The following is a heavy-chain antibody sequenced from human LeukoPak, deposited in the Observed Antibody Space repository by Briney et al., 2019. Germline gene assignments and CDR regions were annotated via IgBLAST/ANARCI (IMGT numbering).Heavy chain of an antibody. J-gene: IGHJ4*02. CDR1: GFTFSSYG. Sequence: PGGSLRLSCAASGFTFSSYGMQWVRQAPGKGLEGVAVISYDGSNKYYADSVKGRFTISRDNSKNTLYLQMNSLRAEDTAVYYCVFSRDYGGTVFDYWGQGTLVTVSS. CDR3: VFSRDYGGTVFDY. V-gene: IGHV3-30*03. D-gene: IGHD4-23*01. CDR2: ISYDGSNK.